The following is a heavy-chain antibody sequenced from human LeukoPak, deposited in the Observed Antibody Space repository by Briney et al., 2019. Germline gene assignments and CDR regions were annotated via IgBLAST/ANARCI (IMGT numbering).Heavy chain of an antibody. J-gene: IGHJ4*02. Sequence: GGSLRLSCAASGFTVSSNYMSWVRQAPGKGLEWVSVIYSGGSTYYADSVKGRFTISRDNSKNTLYLQMNSLRAEDTAVYYCAREDRDYGGNSFFDYWGQGTLVTVSS. CDR1: GFTVSSNY. V-gene: IGHV3-66*01. CDR2: IYSGGST. D-gene: IGHD4-23*01. CDR3: AREDRDYGGNSFFDY.